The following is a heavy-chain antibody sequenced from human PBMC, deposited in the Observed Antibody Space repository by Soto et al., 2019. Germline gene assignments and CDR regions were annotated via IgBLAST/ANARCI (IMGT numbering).Heavy chain of an antibody. D-gene: IGHD3-3*01. CDR2: ISGSGGST. Sequence: GGSLRLSCADSGFTFSSYAMRWVRQAPGKGLEWVSAISGSGGSTYYADSVKGRFTISRDNSKNTLYLKLNSLRAEDTDVYYCAKVFRFWEWLFDYWGQGTLVTVSS. V-gene: IGHV3-23*01. CDR1: GFTFSSYA. CDR3: AKVFRFWEWLFDY. J-gene: IGHJ4*02.